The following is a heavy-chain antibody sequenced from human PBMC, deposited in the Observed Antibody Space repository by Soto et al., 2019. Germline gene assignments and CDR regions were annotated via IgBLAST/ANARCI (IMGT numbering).Heavy chain of an antibody. CDR1: GYTFTGYY. CDR3: ARGYCSSTSCSDYYYYYGMDV. V-gene: IGHV1-2*02. CDR2: INPNSGGT. D-gene: IGHD2-2*01. Sequence: GASVKVSCKASGYTFTGYYMHWVRQAPGQGLEWMGWINPNSGGTNYAQKFQGRVTMTRDTSISTAYMELSRLRSDDTAVYYCARGYCSSTSCSDYYYYYGMDVWGQGPAVTVSS. J-gene: IGHJ6*02.